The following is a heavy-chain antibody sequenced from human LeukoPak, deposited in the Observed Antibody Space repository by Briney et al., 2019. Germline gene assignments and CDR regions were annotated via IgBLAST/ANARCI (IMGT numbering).Heavy chain of an antibody. V-gene: IGHV3-7*03. J-gene: IGHJ4*02. CDR3: ARDKGGKDY. D-gene: IGHD3-16*01. CDR1: GFTFSSYA. CDR2: IREDGRDE. Sequence: GGSLRLSCAASGFTFSSYAMHWVRQAPGKGLEWVANIREDGRDEHSADSVKGRFTISRDNTKNSLYLQMNSLRVEDTAVYYCARDKGGKDYWGQGTLVTVSS.